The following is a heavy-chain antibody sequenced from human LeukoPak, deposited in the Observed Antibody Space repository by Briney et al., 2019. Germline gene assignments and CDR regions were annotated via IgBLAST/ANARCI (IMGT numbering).Heavy chain of an antibody. CDR1: GGSISSYY. CDR2: IYYSGST. J-gene: IGHJ5*02. D-gene: IGHD6-13*01. V-gene: IGHV4-59*08. Sequence: SSETLSLTCTVSGGSISSYYWSWIRQAPGKGLEWFGYIYYSGSTYYNPSLKSRVTISVDTSKNQFSLKLSSVTAADTAVYYCVRHEDIAPTACFDPWGQGTLVTVSS. CDR3: VRHEDIAPTACFDP.